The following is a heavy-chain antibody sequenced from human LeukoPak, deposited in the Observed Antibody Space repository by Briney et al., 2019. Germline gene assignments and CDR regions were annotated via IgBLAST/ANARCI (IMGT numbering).Heavy chain of an antibody. Sequence: ASVKVSCKASGYTFTCYYMHWVRQAPGQGLEWMGRINPNSGGTNNAQKVQGRVTMNRDKYNSTAYMELSRLRYEATAVYYCAREASSTSDYWGQGTLVTVSS. J-gene: IGHJ4*02. CDR1: GYTFTCYY. CDR3: AREASSTSDY. V-gene: IGHV1-2*06. CDR2: INPNSGGT. D-gene: IGHD2-2*01.